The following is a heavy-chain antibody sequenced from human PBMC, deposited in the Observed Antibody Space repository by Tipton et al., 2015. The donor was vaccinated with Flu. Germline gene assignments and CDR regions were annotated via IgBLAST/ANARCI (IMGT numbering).Heavy chain of an antibody. CDR2: IYYSGST. CDR3: ARVDYYESSGYYPVDY. CDR1: GGSISSYY. J-gene: IGHJ4*02. V-gene: IGHV4-59*01. D-gene: IGHD3-22*01. Sequence: LRLSCTVSGGSISSYYWSWIRQPPGKGLEWIGYIYYSGSTNYNPSLKSRVTISVDTSKNQFSLKLSSVTAADTAVYYCARVDYYESSGYYPVDYWGQGTLVTVSA.